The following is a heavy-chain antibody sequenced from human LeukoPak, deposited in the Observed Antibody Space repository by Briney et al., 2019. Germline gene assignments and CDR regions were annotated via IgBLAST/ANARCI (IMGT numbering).Heavy chain of an antibody. CDR2: VVGSGGTT. CDR1: GFTFTTYT. V-gene: IGHV3-64*01. CDR3: ARERAFYYFDY. J-gene: IGHJ4*02. Sequence: PGGSLRLSCAASGFTFTTYTIHWVRQAPGQGLEYVSAVVGSGGTTYYANSVKGRFTISRDNSKNTVYLQMGSLRAEDTAVYYCARERAFYYFDYWGQGALVTVSS.